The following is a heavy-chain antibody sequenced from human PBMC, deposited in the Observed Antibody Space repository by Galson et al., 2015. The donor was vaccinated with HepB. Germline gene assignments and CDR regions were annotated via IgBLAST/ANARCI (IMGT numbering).Heavy chain of an antibody. CDR2: IWYDGSNK. V-gene: IGHV3-33*08. Sequence: SLRLSCAASGFTLSSHGMHWVRQAPGKGLEWVAVIWYDGSNKYYADSVKGRFTISRNNFKKMVYLQMKSLRAEDTAVYYCARDRVLRSLGYWYFDLWGRGTLVTVSS. CDR1: GFTLSSHG. J-gene: IGHJ2*01. CDR3: ARDRVLRSLGYWYFDL. D-gene: IGHD4-17*01.